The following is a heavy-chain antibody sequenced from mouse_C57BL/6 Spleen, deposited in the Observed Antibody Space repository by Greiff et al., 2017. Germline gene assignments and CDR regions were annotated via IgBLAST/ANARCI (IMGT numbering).Heavy chain of an antibody. Sequence: QVQLQQPGAELVRPGSSVKLSCKASGYTFTSYWMDWVKQRPGQGLEWIGNIYPSDSETHYNQKFKDKATLTVDKSSSSACMQLSSLTSRDSAVYDCERENYYGSVWYFDVWGTGTTVTVSS. CDR1: GYTFTSYW. CDR3: ERENYYGSVWYFDV. V-gene: IGHV1-61*01. D-gene: IGHD1-1*01. CDR2: IYPSDSET. J-gene: IGHJ1*03.